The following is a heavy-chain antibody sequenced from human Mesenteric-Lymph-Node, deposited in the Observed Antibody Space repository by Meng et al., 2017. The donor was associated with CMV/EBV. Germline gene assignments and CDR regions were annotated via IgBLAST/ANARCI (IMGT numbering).Heavy chain of an antibody. CDR1: GFTFSSYS. Sequence: GESLKISCAASGFTFSSYSMNWVRQAPGKGLEWVSSISSSSSYIYYADSVKGRFTISRDNAKNSLYLQMNSLRAEDTAVYYCARVFLEWPLDYWGQGTLVTVSS. V-gene: IGHV3-21*04. CDR2: ISSSSSYI. J-gene: IGHJ4*02. CDR3: ARVFLEWPLDY. D-gene: IGHD3-3*01.